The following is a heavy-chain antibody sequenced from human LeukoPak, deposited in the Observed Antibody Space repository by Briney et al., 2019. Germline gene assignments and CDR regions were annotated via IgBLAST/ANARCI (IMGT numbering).Heavy chain of an antibody. CDR3: ARENYSNYAGTLNY. CDR2: IYYSGST. Sequence: SETLSLTCTVSGGSVRSYYWSWIRQPPGKGLECIGYIYYSGSTYYNPSLKSRVTISVDTSKNQFSLKLSSVTAADTAVYYCARENYSNYAGTLNYWGQGTLVTVSS. J-gene: IGHJ4*02. CDR1: GGSVRSYY. V-gene: IGHV4-59*08. D-gene: IGHD4-11*01.